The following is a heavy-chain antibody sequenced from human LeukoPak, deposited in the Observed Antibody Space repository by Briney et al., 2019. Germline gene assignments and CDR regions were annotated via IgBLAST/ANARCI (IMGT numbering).Heavy chain of an antibody. D-gene: IGHD6-19*01. Sequence: PGGSLRLSCGASGFTLTNHGTRWVRQAPGKGLEWVSSINGSGANTYYTDSVRGRFIISRDQSRKTLYLQMNRLRAEDTAIYYCASHAAYTSDWRARTFDYWGQGTLVTVSS. V-gene: IGHV3-23*01. CDR3: ASHAAYTSDWRARTFDY. CDR1: GFTLTNHG. J-gene: IGHJ4*02. CDR2: INGSGANT.